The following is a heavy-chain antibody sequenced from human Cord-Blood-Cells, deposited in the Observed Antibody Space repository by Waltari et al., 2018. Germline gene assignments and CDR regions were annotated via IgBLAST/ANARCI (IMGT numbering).Heavy chain of an antibody. Sequence: QVQLVQSGAEVKKPGASVKVSCKASGYNFTGYYMHWVRQAPGQGLEWMGWINPNSGGTNYAQKFQGRVTMTRDTSISTAYMELSRLRSDDTAVYYCARPGIAAAGTFAFDIWGQGTMVTVSS. CDR1: GYNFTGYY. D-gene: IGHD6-13*01. J-gene: IGHJ3*02. CDR2: INPNSGGT. V-gene: IGHV1-2*02. CDR3: ARPGIAAAGTFAFDI.